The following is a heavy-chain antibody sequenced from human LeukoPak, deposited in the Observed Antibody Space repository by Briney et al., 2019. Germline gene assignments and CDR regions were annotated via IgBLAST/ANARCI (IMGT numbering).Heavy chain of an antibody. V-gene: IGHV1-2*02. CDR3: AKSIKGSYGSASSFDY. J-gene: IGHJ4*02. D-gene: IGHD3-10*01. CDR2: INPNSGGT. Sequence: ASVKVSCKASGYTFTGYYMHWVRQAPGQGLEWMGWINPNSGGTNYAQKFQGRGTMTRATSISTAYMELSRLRSDDTAVYYCAKSIKGSYGSASSFDYWGQGTLVTVSS. CDR1: GYTFTGYY.